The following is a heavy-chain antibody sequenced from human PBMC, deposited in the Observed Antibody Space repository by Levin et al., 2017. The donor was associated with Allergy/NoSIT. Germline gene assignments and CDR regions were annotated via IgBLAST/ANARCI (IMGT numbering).Heavy chain of an antibody. V-gene: IGHV3-23*01. D-gene: IGHD6-13*01. CDR1: GFTFSSYA. J-gene: IGHJ4*02. CDR3: VVSTSWYYY. Sequence: GGSLRLSCAASGFTFSSYAMSWVRQAPGKGLEWVSAISGSGDSTYYADSVKGRFTISRDNSKNTLYLQMSSLRAEDTAVYYCVVSTSWYYYWGQGTLVTVSS. CDR2: ISGSGDST.